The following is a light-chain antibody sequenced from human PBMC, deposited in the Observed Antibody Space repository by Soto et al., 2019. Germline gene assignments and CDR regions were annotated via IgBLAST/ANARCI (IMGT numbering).Light chain of an antibody. CDR3: QQYGTSPLT. V-gene: IGKV3-20*01. Sequence: IVLTQSPGTLSLSPGERATLSCRTSQSVSGTYLAWYQQKPGQAPRLLIYDVSSRATGIPDRFSGSGSGAVFTLTISRLEPEDFAVYYCQQYGTSPLTFGQGTRLEIK. CDR2: DVS. CDR1: QSVSGTY. J-gene: IGKJ5*01.